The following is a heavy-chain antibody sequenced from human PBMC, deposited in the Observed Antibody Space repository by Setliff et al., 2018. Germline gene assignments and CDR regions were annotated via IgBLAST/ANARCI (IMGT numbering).Heavy chain of an antibody. Sequence: SETLSLTCAVYGGSFSGYYWSWIRQPPGKGLEWIGEINHSGSTNYNPSLTSRVTISLDTSKKQLSLKLTSLSAADTAVYYCTRDQDLRWCKAGTGCYYNYYGRDVW. CDR2: INHSGST. D-gene: IGHD2-8*02. CDR1: GGSFSGYY. CDR3: TRDQDLRWCKAGTGCYYNYYGRDV. V-gene: IGHV4-34*01. J-gene: IGHJ6*01.